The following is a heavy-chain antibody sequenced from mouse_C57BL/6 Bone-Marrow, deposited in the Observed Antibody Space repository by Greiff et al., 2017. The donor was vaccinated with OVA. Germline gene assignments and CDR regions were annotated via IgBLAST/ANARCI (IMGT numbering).Heavy chain of an antibody. J-gene: IGHJ2*01. CDR2: YPGSGNTY. Sequence: VQLQQSGPELVKPGASVKMSCKASGYTFTDYYMHWVKQKPGKGLEWIGEIYPGSGNTYYNEMFKGKDTLTADTSCSTAYMQLSSLTSEDSTVYFGAREDWDYWGQGTTLTVSS. V-gene: IGHV1-83*01. CDR1: YTFTDYYM. D-gene: IGHD4-1*01. CDR3: REDWDY.